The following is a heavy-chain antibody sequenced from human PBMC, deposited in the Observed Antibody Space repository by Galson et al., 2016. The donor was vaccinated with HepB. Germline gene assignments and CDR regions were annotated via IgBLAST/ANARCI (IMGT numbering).Heavy chain of an antibody. Sequence: SVKVSCKASGYSFTSRGVSWVRQAPGQGLEWMGWISVHNGNTDYAQKFQGRATMTTDIPTSTIYLEMRSLKSDETAVYYCVRGFGRGDAFDFWGQGTMITVSS. V-gene: IGHV1-18*01. CDR3: VRGFGRGDAFDF. CDR1: GYSFTSRG. J-gene: IGHJ3*01. D-gene: IGHD1-26*01. CDR2: ISVHNGNT.